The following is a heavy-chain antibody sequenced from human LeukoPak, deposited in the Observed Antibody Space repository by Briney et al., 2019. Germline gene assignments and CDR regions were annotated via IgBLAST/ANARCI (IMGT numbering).Heavy chain of an antibody. J-gene: IGHJ5*02. Sequence: GGSLRLSCAASGFDFTNYDMNWVRQAPGKGLEWITYISSSGSTMYYADSVKGRFTVSRDNAKSSLYLQMNSLRAEDTAVYYCARGGYNNYMSAWGQGALVTVSS. V-gene: IGHV3-48*03. D-gene: IGHD4-11*01. CDR1: GFDFTNYD. CDR3: ARGGYNNYMSA. CDR2: ISSSGSTM.